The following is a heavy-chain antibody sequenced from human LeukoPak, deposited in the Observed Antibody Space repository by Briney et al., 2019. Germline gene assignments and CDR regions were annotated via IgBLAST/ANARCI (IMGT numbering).Heavy chain of an antibody. D-gene: IGHD2-21*02. CDR2: INPSGDGT. Sequence: ASVKVSCKASGYSFTSYYLHWVRQAPGEGLEWVGIINPSGDGTSYAQKFQGRVTMTKDTSMSTVNMELSSLRPEDTAVYYCARDPGGTALGYYGMDVWGQGTTVSVSS. J-gene: IGHJ6*02. V-gene: IGHV1-46*01. CDR3: ARDPGGTALGYYGMDV. CDR1: GYSFTSYY.